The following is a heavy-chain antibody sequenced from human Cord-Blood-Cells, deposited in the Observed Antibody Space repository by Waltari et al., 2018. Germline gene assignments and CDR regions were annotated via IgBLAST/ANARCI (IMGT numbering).Heavy chain of an antibody. J-gene: IGHJ4*02. D-gene: IGHD2-2*02. Sequence: QLQLQESGPGLVMPSETLSLTCTVSGGSISSSSYYWGWIRQPPGKGLEWIGSIYYSGSTYYNPSLKSRVTISVDTSKNQFSLKLSSVTAADTAVYYCARLDDGYCSSTSCYTFDYWGQGTLVTVSS. CDR2: IYYSGST. CDR3: ARLDDGYCSSTSCYTFDY. CDR1: GGSISSSSYY. V-gene: IGHV4-39*01.